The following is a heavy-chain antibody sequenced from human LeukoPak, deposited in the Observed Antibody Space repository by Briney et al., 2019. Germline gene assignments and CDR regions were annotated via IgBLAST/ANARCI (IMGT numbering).Heavy chain of an antibody. CDR2: IGPTGSDR. D-gene: IGHD1-14*01. Sequence: KSGGSLRLSCTASGLTFSTSGFNWVRQAPGQGLEWVASIGPTGSDRYHADSVKGRFTISRDNANDFLYLQMNSLRAEDTAVYYCGTETNGRHYDYWGQGTLLTVSS. J-gene: IGHJ4*02. CDR1: GLTFSTSG. CDR3: GTETNGRHYDY. V-gene: IGHV3-21*06.